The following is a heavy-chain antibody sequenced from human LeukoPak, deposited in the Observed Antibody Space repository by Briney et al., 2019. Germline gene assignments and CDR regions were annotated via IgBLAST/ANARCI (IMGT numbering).Heavy chain of an antibody. J-gene: IGHJ3*02. CDR2: IIPILGIA. V-gene: IGHV1-69*04. CDR1: GGTFSSYA. Sequence: SVKISCKASGGTFSSYAISWVRQAPGQGLEWMGRIIPILGIANYAQEFQGRVTITADKSTSTAYMELSSLRSEDTAVYDCARVTYDSSEGAFDIWGRGTMVTVSS. D-gene: IGHD3-22*01. CDR3: ARVTYDSSEGAFDI.